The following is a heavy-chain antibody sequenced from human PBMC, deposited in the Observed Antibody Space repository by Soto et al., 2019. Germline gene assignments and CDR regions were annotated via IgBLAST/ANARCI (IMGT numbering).Heavy chain of an antibody. J-gene: IGHJ4*02. D-gene: IGHD2-2*01. V-gene: IGHV3-23*01. Sequence: EVQLLESGGGLVQPGGSLRLSCAASGFTFSSYAMSWVRQAPGKGLEWVSAISGSGGSTYYADSVKGRFTISRDNSKNTLYLQMNSLRAEDTAVYYCAKDRGILRYCSSTSCYGAPFDYWGQGTLVTVSS. CDR1: GFTFSSYA. CDR2: ISGSGGST. CDR3: AKDRGILRYCSSTSCYGAPFDY.